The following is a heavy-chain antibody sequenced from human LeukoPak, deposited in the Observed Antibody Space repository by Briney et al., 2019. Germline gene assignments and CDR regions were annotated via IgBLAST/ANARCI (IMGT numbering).Heavy chain of an antibody. D-gene: IGHD6-19*01. Sequence: GGSLRLSCAAPGFTFSNAWMSWVRQAPGKGLEWVGRIKSKTDGGTTDYAAPVKGRFTISRDDSKNTLYLQMNSLKTEDTAVYCCTTDGPIAVAGIEDYWGQGTLVTVSS. CDR3: TTDGPIAVAGIEDY. V-gene: IGHV3-15*01. J-gene: IGHJ4*02. CDR2: IKSKTDGGTT. CDR1: GFTFSNAW.